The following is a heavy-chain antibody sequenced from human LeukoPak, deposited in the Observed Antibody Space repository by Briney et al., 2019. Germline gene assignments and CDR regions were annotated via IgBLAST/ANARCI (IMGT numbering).Heavy chain of an antibody. CDR2: IRSKAYGGTT. D-gene: IGHD3-10*01. J-gene: IGHJ6*03. CDR3: TRDSGITMVRGVIGYYMDV. Sequence: GGSLRLSCTASGFTFGDYAMSWVRQAPGKGLEWVGFIRSKAYGGTTEYAASVKGRFTISRDDSKSIAYLQMNSLKTEDTAVYYCTRDSGITMVRGVIGYYMDVWGKGTTVTISS. CDR1: GFTFGDYA. V-gene: IGHV3-49*04.